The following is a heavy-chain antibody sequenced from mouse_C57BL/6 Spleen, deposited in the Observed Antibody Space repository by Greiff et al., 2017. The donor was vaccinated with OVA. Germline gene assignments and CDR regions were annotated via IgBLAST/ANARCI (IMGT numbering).Heavy chain of an antibody. D-gene: IGHD4-1*02. V-gene: IGHV5-17*01. CDR3: ASANWYYFDY. CDR2: ISSGSSTI. J-gene: IGHJ2*01. CDR1: GFTFSDYG. Sequence: EVMLVESGGGLVKPGGSLKLSCAASGFTFSDYGMHWVRQAPEKGLEWVAYISSGSSTIYYADTVKGRFTISRDNAKNTLFLQMTSLRSEDTAMYYCASANWYYFDYWGQGTTLTVSS.